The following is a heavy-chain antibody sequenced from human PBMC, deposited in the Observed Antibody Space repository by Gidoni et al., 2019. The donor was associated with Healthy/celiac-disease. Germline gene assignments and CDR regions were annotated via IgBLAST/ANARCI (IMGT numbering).Heavy chain of an antibody. CDR1: GYSFTSYW. D-gene: IGHD6-6*01. Sequence: VQLVQSGAEVKKHGEPLKISCKGSGYSFTSYWIGWVRQMPGKGLEWMGIIYPGDSDTRYSPSFQGQVTISADKSISTAYLQWSSLKASDTAMYYCARLEAARPYYYGMDVWGQGTTVTVSS. CDR2: IYPGDSDT. CDR3: ARLEAARPYYYGMDV. J-gene: IGHJ6*02. V-gene: IGHV5-51*01.